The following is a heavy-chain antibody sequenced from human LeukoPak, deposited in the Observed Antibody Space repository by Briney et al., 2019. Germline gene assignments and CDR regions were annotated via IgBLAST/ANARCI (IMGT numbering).Heavy chain of an antibody. J-gene: IGHJ4*02. CDR3: VPGPATKFWSDYYTAY. CDR2: FLSDGHTT. D-gene: IGHD3-3*01. Sequence: GGSLRHSCSASGFTFSSYSMHWVRQAPGKGLEYVSAFLSDGHTTYYADSVKGRFTTSRDNSKSTLYLQISSLRAEDTAVYYCVPGPATKFWSDYYTAYWGQGTLVTVSS. V-gene: IGHV3-64D*08. CDR1: GFTFSSYS.